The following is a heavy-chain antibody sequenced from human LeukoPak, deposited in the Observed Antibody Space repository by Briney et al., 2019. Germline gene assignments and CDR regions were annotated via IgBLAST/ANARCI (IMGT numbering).Heavy chain of an antibody. CDR1: GGSISSYY. Sequence: PSETLSLTCTVSGGSISSYYWSWIRQPPGKGLEWIGNIYYRGSTNYNPSLKSRVTMSVDTSKNQFSLKLSSVTAADTAVYYCARAGGSPPYYFDYWGQGTLVTVSS. J-gene: IGHJ4*02. CDR3: ARAGGSPPYYFDY. V-gene: IGHV4-59*01. CDR2: IYYRGST. D-gene: IGHD3-10*01.